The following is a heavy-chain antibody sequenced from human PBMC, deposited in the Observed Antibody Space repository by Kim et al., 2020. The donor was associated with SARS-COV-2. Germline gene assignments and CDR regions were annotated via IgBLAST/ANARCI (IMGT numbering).Heavy chain of an antibody. CDR3: ARHFRSRVLLRGVYYFDY. CDR2: IYYSGST. Sequence: SETLSLTCTVSGGSISISSYYWGWIRQPPGKGLEWIGSIYYSGSTYYNPSLKSRVTISVDTSKNQFSLKLSSVTAADTAVYYCARHFRSRVLLRGVYYFDYWGQGTLVTVSS. V-gene: IGHV4-39*01. D-gene: IGHD3-10*01. J-gene: IGHJ4*02. CDR1: GGSISISSYY.